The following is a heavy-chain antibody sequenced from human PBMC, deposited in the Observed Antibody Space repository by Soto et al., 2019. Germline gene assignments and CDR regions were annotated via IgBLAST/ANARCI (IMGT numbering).Heavy chain of an antibody. Sequence: QVQLVQSGAEVKKPGSSVKVSCKAPGGTFSSYAISWVRQAPGQGLEWMGGIIPIFGTAKYAQKFQGRVTITADESTSTGYMELSSQRSEDTAVYHCARSQGGSSSLDIYYYYYYGMDVWGQGTTVTVSS. D-gene: IGHD2-15*01. V-gene: IGHV1-69*01. J-gene: IGHJ6*02. CDR3: ARSQGGSSSLDIYYYYYYGMDV. CDR1: GGTFSSYA. CDR2: IIPIFGTA.